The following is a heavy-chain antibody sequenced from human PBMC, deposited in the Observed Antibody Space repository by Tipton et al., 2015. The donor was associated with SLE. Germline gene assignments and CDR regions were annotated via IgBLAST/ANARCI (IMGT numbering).Heavy chain of an antibody. CDR1: GGSISGINYY. CDR2: ITNNGNT. Sequence: TLSLTCSVSGGSISGINYYWDCIRPSPGKGPEWIGRITNNGNTYYIPSLQSRVTMSVDTSKNHFSLKLSSVTAADTAVYYCARHDTNYGRNWFDPWGQGTLVTVSS. J-gene: IGHJ5*02. D-gene: IGHD2-8*01. V-gene: IGHV4-39*01. CDR3: ARHDTNYGRNWFDP.